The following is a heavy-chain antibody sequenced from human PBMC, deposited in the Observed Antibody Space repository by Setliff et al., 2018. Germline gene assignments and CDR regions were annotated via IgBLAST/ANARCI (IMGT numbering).Heavy chain of an antibody. J-gene: IGHJ3*01. CDR1: GGAISSGDYY. V-gene: IGHV4-30-4*08. CDR3: AREVGTSTSSDAFDV. Sequence: LSLTCTVSGGAISSGDYYWSWIRQPPGKGLEWIAYIYHSGSAYYNPSLKSRVTMSVDTSKNQFSLHLTSVTAADTAVYYCAREVGTSTSSDAFDVWGQGMMVTVSS. D-gene: IGHD1-26*01. CDR2: IYHSGSA.